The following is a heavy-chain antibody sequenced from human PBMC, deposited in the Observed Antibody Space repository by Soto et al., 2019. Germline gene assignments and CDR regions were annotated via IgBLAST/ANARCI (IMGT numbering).Heavy chain of an antibody. J-gene: IGHJ5*02. CDR1: GGTFSSYA. D-gene: IGHD4-17*01. CDR2: IIPIFCTS. CDR3: ARGHYFTPGWFDP. Sequence: QVQLVQSGAEVKKPGSSVKVSCKASGGTFSSYAISWVRQAPGQGLEWMGGIIPIFCTSNYAQKFQGRVTITADESTITAYMARSSLRSEDTAVYFCARGHYFTPGWFDPWRQGTLVTVSS. V-gene: IGHV1-69*12.